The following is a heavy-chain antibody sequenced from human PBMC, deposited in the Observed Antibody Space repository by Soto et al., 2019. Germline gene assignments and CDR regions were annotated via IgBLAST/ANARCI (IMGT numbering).Heavy chain of an antibody. Sequence: LRLSCAASGFTFSSYAMHWVRQAPGKGLEWVAVISYDVSNKYYADSVKGRFTIARDNSKNTLYLQMNSLRAEDTAVYYCAIPLQPNYHYYGMDDWRQGTTVDVSS. D-gene: IGHD4-4*01. CDR2: ISYDVSNK. J-gene: IGHJ6*02. V-gene: IGHV3-30-3*01. CDR1: GFTFSSYA. CDR3: AIPLQPNYHYYGMDD.